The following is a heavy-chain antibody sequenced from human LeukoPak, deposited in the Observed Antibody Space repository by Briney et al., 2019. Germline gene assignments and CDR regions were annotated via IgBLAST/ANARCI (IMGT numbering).Heavy chain of an antibody. Sequence: SETLSLTCTVSGGSISSYYCSWIRQPPGKGLEWIGYIDTSGSTNYNPSLKRRVTISVDTSKTQFSLRLASVTAADTAVYYCARQTPYYSYMDVWGKGTTVTVSS. CDR3: ARQTPYYSYMDV. J-gene: IGHJ6*03. D-gene: IGHD4-23*01. CDR1: GGSISSYY. CDR2: IDTSGST. V-gene: IGHV4-4*09.